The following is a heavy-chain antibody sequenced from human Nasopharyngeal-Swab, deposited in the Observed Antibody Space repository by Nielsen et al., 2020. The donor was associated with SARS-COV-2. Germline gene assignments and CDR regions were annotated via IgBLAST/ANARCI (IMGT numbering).Heavy chain of an antibody. D-gene: IGHD2-21*01. J-gene: IGHJ4*02. Sequence: GESLKISCAASGFTFSSYGMHWVRQAPGKGLEWVAVIWYDGTNQYYADSVKGRFTISRDDSKNTLYLQMNSLRAEDTAAYYCAKAPRVNDPVDYWGQGTLVTVSS. V-gene: IGHV3-33*06. CDR2: IWYDGTNQ. CDR1: GFTFSSYG. CDR3: AKAPRVNDPVDY.